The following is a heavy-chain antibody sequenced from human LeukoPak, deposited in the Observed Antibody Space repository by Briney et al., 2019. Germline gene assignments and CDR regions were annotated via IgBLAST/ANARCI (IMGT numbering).Heavy chain of an antibody. CDR3: AKLQRSGGGTFDY. V-gene: IGHV3-23*01. Sequence: GGSLRLSCAASGFTFSNYGMSWVRQAPGKGLEWVSAILSGYGTYYSDSVKGRFAISRDSSTNTLYLQMDSLRAEDTAVYYCAKLQRSGGGTFDYWGQGTLVTVSS. CDR2: ILSGYGT. CDR1: GFTFSNYG. J-gene: IGHJ4*02. D-gene: IGHD4-23*01.